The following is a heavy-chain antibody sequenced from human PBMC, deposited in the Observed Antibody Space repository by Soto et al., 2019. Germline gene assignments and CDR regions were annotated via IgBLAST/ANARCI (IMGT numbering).Heavy chain of an antibody. Sequence: QVQLVQSGAEVKKPGASVKVSCKASGYTFTSYAMHWVRQAPGQRLEWMGWINAGNGNTKYSQKFQGRVTITRDTSASTAYMELSSLRSEDTAVYYCARDATMVRALYDYWGQGTPVTVSS. CDR2: INAGNGNT. D-gene: IGHD3-10*01. V-gene: IGHV1-3*01. CDR3: ARDATMVRALYDY. J-gene: IGHJ4*02. CDR1: GYTFTSYA.